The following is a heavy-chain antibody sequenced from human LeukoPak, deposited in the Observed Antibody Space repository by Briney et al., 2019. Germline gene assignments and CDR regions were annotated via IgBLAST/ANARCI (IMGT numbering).Heavy chain of an antibody. J-gene: IGHJ5*02. D-gene: IGHD3-10*01. CDR1: GYSISSAFY. Sequence: SETLSLTCAVSGYSISSAFYWGWIRQSPGKGLEWIGTIYYSGSTNYKPSLKSRVTISVDTSKNQFSLKLSSVTAADTAVYYCARGGYYGSGNDFRFDPWGQGTLVTVSS. CDR3: ARGGYYGSGNDFRFDP. CDR2: IYYSGST. V-gene: IGHV4-38-2*01.